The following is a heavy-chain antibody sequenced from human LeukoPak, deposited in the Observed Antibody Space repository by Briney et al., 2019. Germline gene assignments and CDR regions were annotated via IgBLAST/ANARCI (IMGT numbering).Heavy chain of an antibody. CDR1: GFTFSSYA. CDR3: ARNAWLPETAGIY. J-gene: IGHJ4*02. V-gene: IGHV3-23*01. CDR2: ISGSGGST. D-gene: IGHD6-19*01. Sequence: GGSLRLSCAASGFTFSSYAMSWVRQAPGKGLEWVSAISGSGGSTYYADSVKGRLTISRDNSRNTLYLQMNSLRAEDTAVYYCARNAWLPETAGIYWGQGTLVTVSP.